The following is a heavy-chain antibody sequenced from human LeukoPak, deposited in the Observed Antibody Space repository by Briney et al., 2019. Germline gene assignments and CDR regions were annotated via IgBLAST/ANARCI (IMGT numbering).Heavy chain of an antibody. D-gene: IGHD3-22*01. CDR1: GVSITDSNYH. CDR3: ASLTHSYYSDPAGYYPYYYMDV. Sequence: SSETLSLTCNVSGVSITDSNYHWGWIRQPPGRGLEWIGRNNYNGPTYYNQSLQSLDTLSVVTSSNHFYLKLSSVTAADTAVYYCASLTHSYYSDPAGYYPYYYMDVWGKGTTVTVSS. J-gene: IGHJ6*03. CDR2: NNYNGPT. V-gene: IGHV4-39*02.